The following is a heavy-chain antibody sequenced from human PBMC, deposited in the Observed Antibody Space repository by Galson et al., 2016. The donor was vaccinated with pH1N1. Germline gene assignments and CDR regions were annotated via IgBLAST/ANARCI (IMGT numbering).Heavy chain of an antibody. CDR1: GGIFNSHT. Sequence: SVKVSCKASGGIFNSHTISWVRQAPGQGLEWMGRISTLFGTANYAQNFMGRVTISADASTGTAYMELTNLASQDTAVYFGAREGANHYGSDGMDVWGQGTTVTVSS. CDR2: ISTLFGTA. CDR3: AREGANHYGSDGMDV. V-gene: IGHV1-69*13. D-gene: IGHD3-10*01. J-gene: IGHJ6*02.